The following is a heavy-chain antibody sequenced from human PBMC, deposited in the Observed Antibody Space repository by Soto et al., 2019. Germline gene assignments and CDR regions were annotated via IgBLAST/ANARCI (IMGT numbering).Heavy chain of an antibody. Sequence: QVQLVQSGAEVKKPGASVKVSCKASGYTFTSYGISWVRQAPGQGLEWMGWISAYNGNTNSAQKLQGRVTMTKDTSTSAAYMEPRSLRSDDTAVYYCSRVVTEPYYYYGMDVWGHGTTVTVSS. D-gene: IGHD4-4*01. CDR2: ISAYNGNT. J-gene: IGHJ6*02. CDR3: SRVVTEPYYYYGMDV. CDR1: GYTFTSYG. V-gene: IGHV1-18*01.